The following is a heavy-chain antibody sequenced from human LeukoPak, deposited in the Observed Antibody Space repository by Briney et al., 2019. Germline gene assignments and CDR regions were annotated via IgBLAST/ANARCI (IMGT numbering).Heavy chain of an antibody. CDR1: GXSISSSSYF. CDR3: ARLPPTESSGWGRPFDY. Sequence: SETLSLTCTVSGXSISSSSYFWGWIRQPPGKGLEWIGSVYDSGSTYYNPSLKSRVTISVDTSKNQFSLKLSSVTAADTAVFYCARLPPTESSGWGRPFDYWGQGTLVTVSS. D-gene: IGHD6-19*01. CDR2: VYDSGST. J-gene: IGHJ4*02. V-gene: IGHV4-39*01.